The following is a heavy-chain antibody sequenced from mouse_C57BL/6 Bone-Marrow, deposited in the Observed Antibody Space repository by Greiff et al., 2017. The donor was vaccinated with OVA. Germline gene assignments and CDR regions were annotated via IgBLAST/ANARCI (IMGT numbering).Heavy chain of an antibody. CDR2: IWTGGGT. D-gene: IGHD1-1*01. CDR1: GFSLTSYA. J-gene: IGHJ3*01. V-gene: IGHV2-9-1*01. Sequence: VQLVESGPGLVAPSQSLSITCTVSGFSLTSYAISWVRQPPGKGLEWLGVIWTGGGTNYNSALKSRLSISKDNSKSQVFLKMNSLQTDDTARYYCARNFYYGSSHEGPAYWGQGTLVTVSA. CDR3: ARNFYYGSSHEGPAY.